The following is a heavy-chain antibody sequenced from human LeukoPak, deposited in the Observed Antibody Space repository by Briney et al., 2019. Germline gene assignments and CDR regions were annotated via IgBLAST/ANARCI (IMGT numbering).Heavy chain of an antibody. CDR1: DFTFGDYA. Sequence: GGSLRLSCETSDFTFGDYAMAWVRQAPGEGVEWVGLIRNEAFGGTTEYAASVAARFSISRDNSKKTAYLQMNRLQAADTAVYYCTRSGIVATIGYAMDVWGQGTTVTVAS. J-gene: IGHJ6*02. CDR2: IRNEAFGGTT. V-gene: IGHV3-49*04. CDR3: TRSGIVATIGYAMDV. D-gene: IGHD5-12*01.